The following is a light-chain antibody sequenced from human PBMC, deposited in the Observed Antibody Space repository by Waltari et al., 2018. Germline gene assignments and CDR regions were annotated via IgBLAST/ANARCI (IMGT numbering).Light chain of an antibody. J-gene: IGKJ1*01. Sequence: AFRMTQSPSSLSASTGDRVTITCRASQYISNYLAWFQQRPGKGPKLRIYEASTLQRGVPSRYSGSGSGTDFTLTITSLQSDDFATYYCQQYFNYPRTFGQGTRVEIE. CDR2: EAS. V-gene: IGKV1-8*01. CDR3: QQYFNYPRT. CDR1: QYISNY.